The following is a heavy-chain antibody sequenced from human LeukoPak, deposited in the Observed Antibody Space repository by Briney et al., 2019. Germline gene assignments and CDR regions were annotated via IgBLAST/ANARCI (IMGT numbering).Heavy chain of an antibody. CDR2: VSTYNSDT. Sequence: ASVTVSCKASGYRFSSNGISWVRQAPGQGLEWVGWVSTYNSDTNSAPKFQGRVTMTRDTFTSTVYMELRGLRTDDTAVYYCARDNWNEFDPWGQGTLVTVSS. D-gene: IGHD1-20*01. CDR3: ARDNWNEFDP. V-gene: IGHV1-18*01. CDR1: GYRFSSNG. J-gene: IGHJ5*02.